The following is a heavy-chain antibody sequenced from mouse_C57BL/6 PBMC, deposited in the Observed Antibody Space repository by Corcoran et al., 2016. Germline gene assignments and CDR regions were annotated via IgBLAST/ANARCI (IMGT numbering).Heavy chain of an antibody. V-gene: IGHV1-18*01. CDR1: GYTFTDYN. Sequence: EVQLQQSGPELVKPGASVKIPCKASGYTFTDYNMDWVKQSHGKSLEWIGDINPNNGGTIYNQKFKGKATLTVDKSSSTAYMELRSLTSEDTAVYYCARDLVYDGYPSFAYWGQGTLVTVSA. CDR2: INPNNGGT. D-gene: IGHD2-3*01. CDR3: ARDLVYDGYPSFAY. J-gene: IGHJ3*01.